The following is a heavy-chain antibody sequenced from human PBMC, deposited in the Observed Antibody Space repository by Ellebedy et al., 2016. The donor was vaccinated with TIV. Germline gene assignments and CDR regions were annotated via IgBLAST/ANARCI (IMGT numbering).Heavy chain of an antibody. D-gene: IGHD5-12*01. CDR2: MKQDGSEE. J-gene: IGHJ4*02. V-gene: IGHV3-7*03. Sequence: GGSLRLSCAASGFTFSNYWMTWVRQAPGRGLEWVANMKQDGSEEYYVDSVKGRFIISRDNAKNSLYLQMNSLGAEDTAVYYCARDLGHSGYDLFDSWGQGTLVTVSA. CDR1: GFTFSNYW. CDR3: ARDLGHSGYDLFDS.